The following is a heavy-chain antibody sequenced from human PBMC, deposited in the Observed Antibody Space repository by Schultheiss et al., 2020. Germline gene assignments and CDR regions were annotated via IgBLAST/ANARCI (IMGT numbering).Heavy chain of an antibody. CDR2: ISYDGSNK. D-gene: IGHD3-9*01. V-gene: IGHV3-30*04. CDR3: ARDQRRYFDWLFSYGMDV. CDR1: GFTFSSYA. J-gene: IGHJ6*02. Sequence: GGSLRLSCAASGFTFSSYAMHWVRQAPGKGLEWVAVISYDGSNKYYADSVKGRFTISRDNSNNTLYLQMNSLRAEDTAVYYCARDQRRYFDWLFSYGMDVWGQGTTVIGYS.